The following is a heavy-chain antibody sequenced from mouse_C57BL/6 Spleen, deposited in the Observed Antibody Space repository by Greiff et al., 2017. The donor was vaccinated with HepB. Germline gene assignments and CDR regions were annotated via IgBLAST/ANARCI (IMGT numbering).Heavy chain of an antibody. CDR1: GFTFSSYA. Sequence: VQLKESGGGLVKPGGSLKLSCAASGFTFSSYAMSWVRQTPEKRLEWVATISDGGSYTYYPDNVKGRFTISRDNAKNNLYLQMSHLKSEDTAMYYCARPYGNYPFAYWGQGTLVTVSA. J-gene: IGHJ3*01. V-gene: IGHV5-4*01. D-gene: IGHD2-1*01. CDR3: ARPYGNYPFAY. CDR2: ISDGGSYT.